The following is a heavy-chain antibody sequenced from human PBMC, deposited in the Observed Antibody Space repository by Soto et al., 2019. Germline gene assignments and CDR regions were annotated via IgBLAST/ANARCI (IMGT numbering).Heavy chain of an antibody. V-gene: IGHV3-30*18. CDR2: ISYDGSNK. J-gene: IGHJ4*02. CDR1: GFTFSSYG. CDR3: AKDMWFGELLPITLDY. D-gene: IGHD3-10*01. Sequence: QVQLVESGGGVVQPGRSLRLSCAASGFTFSSYGMHWVRQAPGKGLEWVAVISYDGSNKYYADSVKGRFTISRDNSKNTLYLQMNSLRAEDTAVYYCAKDMWFGELLPITLDYWGQGTLVTVSS.